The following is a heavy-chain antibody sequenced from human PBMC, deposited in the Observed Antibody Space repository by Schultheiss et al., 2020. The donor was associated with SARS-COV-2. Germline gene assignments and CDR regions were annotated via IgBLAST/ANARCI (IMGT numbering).Heavy chain of an antibody. CDR3: ARDSGLGGYYFDY. Sequence: SETLSLTCTVSGGSISSYYWSWIRQPPGKGLEWIGYIYYSGSTNYNPSLKSRVTISLDRSKNQFSLKLTSVTAADTAVYYCARDSGLGGYYFDYWGQGTLVTVSS. V-gene: IGHV4-59*01. CDR1: GGSISSYY. CDR2: IYYSGST. D-gene: IGHD3/OR15-3a*01. J-gene: IGHJ4*02.